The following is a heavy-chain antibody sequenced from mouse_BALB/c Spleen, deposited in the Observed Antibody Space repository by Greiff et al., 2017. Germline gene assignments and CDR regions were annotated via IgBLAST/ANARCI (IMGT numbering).Heavy chain of an antibody. CDR1: GFTFSSYA. Sequence: EVNVVESGGGLVKPGGSLKLSCAASGFTFSSYAMSWVRQSPEKRLEWVAEISSGGSYTYYPDTVTGRFTISRDNAKNTLYLEMSSLRSEDTAMYYGARGGYDYDDAMDYWGQGTSVTVSS. D-gene: IGHD2-4*01. V-gene: IGHV5-9-4*01. CDR3: ARGGYDYDDAMDY. CDR2: ISSGGSYT. J-gene: IGHJ4*01.